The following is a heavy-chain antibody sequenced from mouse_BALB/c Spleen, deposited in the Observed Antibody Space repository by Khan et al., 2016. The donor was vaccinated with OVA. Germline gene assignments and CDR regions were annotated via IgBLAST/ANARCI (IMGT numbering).Heavy chain of an antibody. CDR1: GYTFTSYW. CDR2: INPSTDYT. D-gene: IGHD1-1*01. CDR3: VNHGSSSAWFTY. Sequence: VQLQESGAELARPGASVKMSCKASGYTFTSYWMHWVKQRPGQGLEWIGYINPSTDYTYYNQNFKDKATLTADKSSNTAYMQLTSLTSEDSAFYYCVNHGSSSAWFTYWGQGTLVTVSA. J-gene: IGHJ3*01. V-gene: IGHV1-4*01.